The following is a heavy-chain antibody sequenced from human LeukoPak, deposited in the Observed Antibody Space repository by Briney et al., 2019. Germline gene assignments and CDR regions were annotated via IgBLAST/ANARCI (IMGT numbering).Heavy chain of an antibody. CDR1: GFTFNSCA. J-gene: IGHJ4*02. V-gene: IGHV3-23*01. D-gene: IGHD6-19*01. Sequence: GGSLRLSCAASGFTFNSCAMSWVRQAPGKGLEWVSAISGSGGSTYYADSVKGRFTISRDNSKNTLYLQMNSLRAEDTAVYYCAKDRGGSSGWYYFDYWGQGTLVTVSS. CDR3: AKDRGGSSGWYYFDY. CDR2: ISGSGGST.